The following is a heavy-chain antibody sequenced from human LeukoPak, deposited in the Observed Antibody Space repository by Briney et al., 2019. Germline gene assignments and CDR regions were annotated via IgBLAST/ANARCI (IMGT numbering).Heavy chain of an antibody. CDR2: ISAYNGNT. CDR3: ARGGVRFGELSVYDY. Sequence: GASVKVSCKASGYTFTSYGISWVRQAPGQGLEWMGWISAYNGNTNYAQKLQGRVTITTDTSTSTAYMELRSLRSDDTAVYDCARGGVRFGELSVYDYWGQGTLVTVSS. D-gene: IGHD3-10*01. V-gene: IGHV1-18*01. J-gene: IGHJ4*02. CDR1: GYTFTSYG.